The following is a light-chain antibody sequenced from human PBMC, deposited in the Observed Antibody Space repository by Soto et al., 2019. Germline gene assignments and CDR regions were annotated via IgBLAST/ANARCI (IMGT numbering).Light chain of an antibody. CDR3: SSYTSSSTPLYV. CDR2: DVS. J-gene: IGLJ1*01. CDR1: SSDVGGYNY. Sequence: QSALTQPASASGYPGQSITISCTGTSSDVGGYNYVSWYQQHPGKAPKLMIYDVSNRPSGVSNRFSGSKSGNTASLTISGLQAEDEADYYCSSYTSSSTPLYVFGTGTKVTVL. V-gene: IGLV2-14*01.